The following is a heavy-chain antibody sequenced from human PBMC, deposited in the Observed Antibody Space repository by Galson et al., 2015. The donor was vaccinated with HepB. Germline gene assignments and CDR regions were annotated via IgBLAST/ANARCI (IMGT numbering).Heavy chain of an antibody. CDR1: GDTLSSYG. J-gene: IGHJ5*01. CDR2: IVPAFGTT. CDR3: ASANDFWSGYRDAGTSRWFDS. D-gene: IGHD3-3*01. V-gene: IGHV1-69*06. Sequence: SVKVSCKASGDTLSSYGINWVRQAPGQGLEWMGGIVPAFGTTNYAQKFQGRVTITADKSTNTAFMELSSLRSEDTAVYYCASANDFWSGYRDAGTSRWFDSWGQGTLVTVSS.